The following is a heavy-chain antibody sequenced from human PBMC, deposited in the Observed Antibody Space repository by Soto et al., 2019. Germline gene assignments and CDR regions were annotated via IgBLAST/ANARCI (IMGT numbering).Heavy chain of an antibody. CDR1: GGSFSGYY. V-gene: IGHV4-34*01. D-gene: IGHD6-6*01. J-gene: IGHJ6*02. Sequence: SETLSLTCAVYGGSFSGYYWSWIRQPPGKGLEWIGEINHSGSTNYNPSLKSRVTISVDTSKNQFSLKLSSVTAADTAVYYCARENRWPRPFIAARLSSYYGMDVWGQGTTVTVSS. CDR2: INHSGST. CDR3: ARENRWPRPFIAARLSSYYGMDV.